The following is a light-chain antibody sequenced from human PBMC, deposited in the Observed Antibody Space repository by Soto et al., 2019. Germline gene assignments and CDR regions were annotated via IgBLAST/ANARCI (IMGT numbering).Light chain of an antibody. CDR3: QQSNSWPYT. CDR2: GGS. Sequence: EIVMTHSPATLSVSPGERATLSCRASQSVRDNLAWYQQKPGQAPRLLIYGGSTRDIGIPARFSGSGSGTEFTLTITSLQSEDFALYFCQQSNSWPYTFGQGTKLEIK. J-gene: IGKJ2*01. CDR1: QSVRDN. V-gene: IGKV3-15*01.